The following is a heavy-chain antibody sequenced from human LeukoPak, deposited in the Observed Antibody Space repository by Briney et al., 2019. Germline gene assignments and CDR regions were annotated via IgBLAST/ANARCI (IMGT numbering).Heavy chain of an antibody. V-gene: IGHV4-34*01. CDR1: GGSFSGYY. CDR3: ARGTLDNDY. D-gene: IGHD1-1*01. Sequence: PSETLSLTCAVYGGSFSGYYWSWIRQPPGKGLEWIGEINHSGSTNYNPSLKSRVTISVDTSKNQFSQKLSSVTAADTAVYYCARGTLDNDYWGQGTLVTVSS. J-gene: IGHJ4*02. CDR2: INHSGST.